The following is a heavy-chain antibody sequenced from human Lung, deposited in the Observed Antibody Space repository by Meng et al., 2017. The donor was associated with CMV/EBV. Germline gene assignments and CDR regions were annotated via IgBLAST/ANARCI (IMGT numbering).Heavy chain of an antibody. V-gene: IGHV4-30-4*01. CDR2: IHHSGSA. D-gene: IGHD2-21*01. J-gene: IGHJ4*02. CDR3: ASFDHIPRRNYFDY. CDR1: GGSMSSGNYY. Sequence: GQLQESGPGLVEPYQTLSLTCTVSGGSMSSGNYYWSWIRQPPGKGLEWIGYIHHSGSAYYNPSLKSRVSISVDTSKNQFSLNLNSMTAADTAVYYCASFDHIPRRNYFDYWGQGTLVTVSS.